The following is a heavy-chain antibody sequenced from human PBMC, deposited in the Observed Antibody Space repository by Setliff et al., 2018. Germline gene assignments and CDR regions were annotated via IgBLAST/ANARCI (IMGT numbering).Heavy chain of an antibody. Sequence: SLRLSCAASGFTFDDYAMHWVRQAPGKGLEWVSGISWNSGSIGYADSVKGRFTISRDNAKNSLYLQMNSLRAEDMAVYYCAKVVPLYSYGSLDYWGQGTLVTVSS. CDR3: AKVVPLYSYGSLDY. J-gene: IGHJ4*02. V-gene: IGHV3-9*03. CDR1: GFTFDDYA. D-gene: IGHD5-18*01. CDR2: ISWNSGSI.